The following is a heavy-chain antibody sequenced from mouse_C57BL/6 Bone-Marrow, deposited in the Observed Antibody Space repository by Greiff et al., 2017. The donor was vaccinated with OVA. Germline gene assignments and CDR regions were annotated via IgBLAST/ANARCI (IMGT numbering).Heavy chain of an antibody. CDR1: GYTFTSYW. V-gene: IGHV1-55*01. Sequence: QVQLQQPGAELVKPGASVQLSCKASGYTFTSYWITWVKQRPGPGLEWIGDIYPGSGSTNYNEKLKSKATLTVDTSSSTANKQLSSLTSEYSAVDYCASTVVAPRWYFDVWGTGTTVTVSS. D-gene: IGHD1-1*01. CDR3: ASTVVAPRWYFDV. J-gene: IGHJ1*03. CDR2: IYPGSGST.